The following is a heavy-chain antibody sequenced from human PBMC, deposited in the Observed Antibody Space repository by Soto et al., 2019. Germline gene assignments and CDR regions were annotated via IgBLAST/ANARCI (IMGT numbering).Heavy chain of an antibody. V-gene: IGHV3-23*01. CDR1: GFTFSSYA. CDR3: AKDTGVVVPAAMGY. Sequence: HPGGSLRLSCAASGFTFSSYAMSWVRQAPGKGLEWVSAISGSGGSTYYADSVKGRFTISRDNSKNTLYLQMNSLRAEDTAVYYCAKDTGVVVPAAMGYWGQGTLVTVSS. J-gene: IGHJ4*02. CDR2: ISGSGGST. D-gene: IGHD2-2*01.